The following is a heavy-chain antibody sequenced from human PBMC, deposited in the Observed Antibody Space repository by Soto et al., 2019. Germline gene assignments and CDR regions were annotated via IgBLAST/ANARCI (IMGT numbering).Heavy chain of an antibody. Sequence: SVKVSCKASGGTFSSYAISWVRQAPGQGLEWMGGIIPIFGTANYAQKFQGRVTITADESTSTAYMELSSLRSEDTAVYYCARNSLAYCGGDCLNWFDPWGQGTLVTVSS. J-gene: IGHJ5*02. CDR2: IIPIFGTA. V-gene: IGHV1-69*13. CDR1: GGTFSSYA. D-gene: IGHD2-21*02. CDR3: ARNSLAYCGGDCLNWFDP.